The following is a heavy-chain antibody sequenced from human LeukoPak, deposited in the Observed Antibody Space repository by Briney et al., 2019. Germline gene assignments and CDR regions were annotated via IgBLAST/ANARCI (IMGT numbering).Heavy chain of an antibody. V-gene: IGHV4-39*07. CDR2: IYYSGST. J-gene: IGHJ5*02. CDR3: ARRAPSSWVRWFDP. Sequence: PSETLSLTCTVSGGSISSSSYYWGWIRQPPGKGLEWIGSIYYSGSTYYNPSLKSRVTISVDTSKNQFSLKLSSVTAADTAVYYCARRAPSSWVRWFDPWGQGTLVTVSS. D-gene: IGHD6-13*01. CDR1: GGSISSSSYY.